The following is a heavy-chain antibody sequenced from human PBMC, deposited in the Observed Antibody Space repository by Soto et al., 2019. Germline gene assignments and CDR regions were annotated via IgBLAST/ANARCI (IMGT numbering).Heavy chain of an antibody. CDR1: GFTFSNAW. CDR2: IKSKTDGGTT. V-gene: IGHV3-15*01. CDR3: TTPHANYLPHRNYYYYYMDV. Sequence: GGSLRLSCAASGFTFSNAWMSWVRQAPGKGLEWVGRIKSKTDGGTTDYAAPVKGRFTISRDDSKNTLYLQMNSLKTEDTAVYYCTTPHANYLPHRNYYYYYMDVWGKGTTVTVSS. J-gene: IGHJ6*03. D-gene: IGHD1-7*01.